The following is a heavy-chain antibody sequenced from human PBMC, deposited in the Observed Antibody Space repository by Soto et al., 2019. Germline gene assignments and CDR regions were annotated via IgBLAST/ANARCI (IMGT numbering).Heavy chain of an antibody. J-gene: IGHJ6*03. CDR3: TTDAWGWALDIVVVPAAHPYYYMDV. V-gene: IGHV3-15*01. Sequence: GGSLRLSCAASGFTFSNAWMSWVRQAPGKGLEWVGRIKSKTDGGTTDYAAPVKGRFTISRDDSKNTLYLQMNSLKTEDTAVYYCTTDAWGWALDIVVVPAAHPYYYMDVWGKGTTVTVSS. D-gene: IGHD2-2*01. CDR1: GFTFSNAW. CDR2: IKSKTDGGTT.